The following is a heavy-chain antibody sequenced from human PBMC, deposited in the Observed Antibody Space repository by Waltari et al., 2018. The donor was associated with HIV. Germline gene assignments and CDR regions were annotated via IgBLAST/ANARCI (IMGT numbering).Heavy chain of an antibody. V-gene: IGHV3-15*01. J-gene: IGHJ6*02. CDR1: GFTFSDAW. D-gene: IGHD3-22*01. Sequence: EVQLVESGGGLVKPGGSLRLSCAASGFTFSDAWMSWVRQAPGKGLEWVGLIKTKTEGGTTDSPARVKGRFTISRDDSKNTLYLQMNSLKTEDTAVYYCTTVLYDGGGMDVWGQGTTVTVSS. CDR2: IKTKTEGGTT. CDR3: TTVLYDGGGMDV.